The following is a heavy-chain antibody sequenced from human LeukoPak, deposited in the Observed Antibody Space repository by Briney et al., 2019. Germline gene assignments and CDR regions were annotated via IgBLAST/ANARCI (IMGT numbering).Heavy chain of an antibody. J-gene: IGHJ5*02. CDR2: IYYSGST. CDR3: ARVGVLNWFDP. V-gene: IGHV4-39*01. Sequence: SETLSLTCTVSGGSISSSPYYWGWIRQAPGKGLEWIGDIYYSGSTFYNPSLKSRVTISVDTSKNQFSLKLSSVTAADTAVYYCARVGVLNWFDPWGQGTPVTVSS. D-gene: IGHD1-26*01. CDR1: GGSISSSPYY.